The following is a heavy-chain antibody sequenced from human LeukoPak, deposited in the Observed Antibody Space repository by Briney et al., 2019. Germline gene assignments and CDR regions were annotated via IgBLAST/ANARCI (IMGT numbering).Heavy chain of an antibody. Sequence: PSETLSLTCTVSGGSISRYHWSWIRQPAGAGLEWIGRIYSSGDTNYNPSLKGRVTMSVDTSKNQFSLNLTSVTAADTAVYYCARGGPAGPFNWFDPWGQGTLVTVSS. J-gene: IGHJ5*02. CDR1: GGSISRYH. V-gene: IGHV4-4*07. CDR2: IYSSGDT. CDR3: ARGGPAGPFNWFDP.